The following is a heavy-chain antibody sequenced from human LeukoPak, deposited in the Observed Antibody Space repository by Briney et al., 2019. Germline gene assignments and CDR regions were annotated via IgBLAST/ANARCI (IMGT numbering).Heavy chain of an antibody. V-gene: IGHV3-49*04. Sequence: GGSLRLSCTGSGFAFGDYAMNWVRQAPGKGLEWVGFIRSKNYGGTTEYAASVKGRFTISRDDSRSIAYLQMNSLKTEDTAVYYCTRVIVATKDYWGQGTLVTVSS. CDR1: GFAFGDYA. CDR2: IRSKNYGGTT. D-gene: IGHD5-12*01. CDR3: TRVIVATKDY. J-gene: IGHJ4*02.